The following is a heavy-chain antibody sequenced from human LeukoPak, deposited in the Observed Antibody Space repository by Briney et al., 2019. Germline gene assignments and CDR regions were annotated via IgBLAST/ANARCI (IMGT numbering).Heavy chain of an antibody. Sequence: GGSLRLSCAASGFTFSSYGMHWVRQAPGKGLEWVAFIRYDGSNKYYADSVKGRFTISRDNSKNTLYLQMNSLRSEDTAVYYCARSMVRGVIIDYYYMDVWGKGTTVTISS. CDR2: IRYDGSNK. V-gene: IGHV3-30*02. CDR1: GFTFSSYG. D-gene: IGHD3-10*01. J-gene: IGHJ6*03. CDR3: ARSMVRGVIIDYYYMDV.